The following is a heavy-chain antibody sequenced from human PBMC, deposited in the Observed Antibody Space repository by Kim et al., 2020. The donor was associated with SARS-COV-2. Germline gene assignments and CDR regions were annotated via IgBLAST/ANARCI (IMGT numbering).Heavy chain of an antibody. CDR1: GFTFSSYG. Sequence: GGSLRLSCAASGFTFSSYGMHWVRQAPGKGLEWVAVIWYDESNKYYADSVKGRFTISRDNSKNTLYLQMNSLRAEDTAVYYCARGIHGTGTTVVTEGIDYWGQGTLVTVSS. J-gene: IGHJ4*02. V-gene: IGHV3-33*01. D-gene: IGHD4-17*01. CDR2: IWYDESNK. CDR3: ARGIHGTGTTVVTEGIDY.